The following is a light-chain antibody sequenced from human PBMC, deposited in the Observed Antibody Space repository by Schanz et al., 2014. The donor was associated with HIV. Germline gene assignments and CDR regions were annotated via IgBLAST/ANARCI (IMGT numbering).Light chain of an antibody. CDR1: SSDVGDYNY. Sequence: QSALTQPPSASGSPGQSVTLSCTGTSSDVGDYNYVSWYQQHPGKAPKIMIYEVSKRPSGVPDRFSGSKSGNTASLTVSGLQSEDEADYYCSSYAGTNNFWVFGGGTMLTVL. V-gene: IGLV2-8*01. CDR2: EVS. J-gene: IGLJ3*02. CDR3: SSYAGTNNFWV.